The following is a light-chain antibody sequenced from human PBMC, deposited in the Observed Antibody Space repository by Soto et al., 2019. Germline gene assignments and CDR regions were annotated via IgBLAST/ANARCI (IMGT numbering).Light chain of an antibody. J-gene: IGKJ5*01. CDR1: QSVGTY. V-gene: IGKV3-11*01. CDR2: DAS. CDR3: QQRSNWPS. Sequence: EIVLTQSPGTLSLSPWERATLSCRASQSVGTYLAWYQQKPGQAPRLLIYDASNRATGIAPRFRGSGSGTDFTLTISSVEPEDFAVYYCQQRSNWPSFGQGTRLEIK.